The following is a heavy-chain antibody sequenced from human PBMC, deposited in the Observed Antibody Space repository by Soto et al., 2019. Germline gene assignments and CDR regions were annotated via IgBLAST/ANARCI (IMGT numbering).Heavy chain of an antibody. Sequence: SVPLSHTYTVAEDYVGGGSYYWSWNRQPPGQRLELIGFIDYSGITNHNPSLKSRVTISIDTSKNQFSLKLKSVTAADTAVYYCARVGYHSSDYLSKWFDPWGQGTLVPVSS. CDR3: ARVGYHSSDYLSKWFDP. CDR2: IDYSGIT. V-gene: IGHV4-61*01. J-gene: IGHJ5*02. D-gene: IGHD3-22*01. CDR1: EDYVGGGSYY.